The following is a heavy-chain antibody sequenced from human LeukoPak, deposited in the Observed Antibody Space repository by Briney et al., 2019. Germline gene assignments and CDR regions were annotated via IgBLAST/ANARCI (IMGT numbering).Heavy chain of an antibody. CDR2: ISYDGSNK. Sequence: GGSLRLSCAASGFTFSSYGMHWVRQAPGKGLEWVAVISYDGSNKYYADSVKGRFTISRDNSKNTLYLQMNSLRAEDTAVYYCAKDDRGSYYEVNLDYWGQGTLVTVSS. J-gene: IGHJ4*02. D-gene: IGHD1-26*01. CDR3: AKDDRGSYYEVNLDY. V-gene: IGHV3-30*18. CDR1: GFTFSSYG.